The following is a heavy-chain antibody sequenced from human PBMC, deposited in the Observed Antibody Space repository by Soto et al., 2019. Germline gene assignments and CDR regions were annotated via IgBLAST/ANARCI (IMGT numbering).Heavy chain of an antibody. Sequence: ASVKVSCKASGYTFTSYGVTWVRQAPGQGLEWMGWISAYNGDTNDAQKLQGTVTMTTDTSTSTAYMELRSLRSDDTAVYYCARGSWLRGEYFGYWGQGTLLTASS. CDR3: ARGSWLRGEYFGY. CDR2: ISAYNGDT. V-gene: IGHV1-18*04. J-gene: IGHJ4*02. D-gene: IGHD5-12*01. CDR1: GYTFTSYG.